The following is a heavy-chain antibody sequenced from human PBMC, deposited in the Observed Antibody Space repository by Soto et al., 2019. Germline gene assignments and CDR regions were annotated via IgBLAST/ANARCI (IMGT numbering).Heavy chain of an antibody. D-gene: IGHD3-3*01. CDR2: IGYDGNNK. J-gene: IGHJ3*02. CDR3: ARGGVSGRVRILVSRLDI. CDR1: GFSFTTYG. Sequence: PGGSLRLSCKATGFSFTTYGMHWVRQPPGKGLEWVAVIGYDGNNKYYSDSVEGRFTTSRDNSKNTVYLQMKSPITADTTADYYARGGVSGRVRILVSRLDIWGQGKVGNVS. V-gene: IGHV3-33*01.